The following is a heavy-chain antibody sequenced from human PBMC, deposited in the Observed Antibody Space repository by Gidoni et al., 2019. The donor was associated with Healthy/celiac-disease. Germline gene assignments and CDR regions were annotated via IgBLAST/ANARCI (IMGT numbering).Heavy chain of an antibody. Sequence: QVQLVQPGAEVKKPGASVHVSCNASVYTFTSYAMHWVRQAPGQRLEWMGWINAGNGNTKYSQKFQGRVTITRDTSASTAYMELSRLRSEDTAVYYCARDSVIAAAGIGWFDPWGQGTLVTVSS. J-gene: IGHJ5*02. D-gene: IGHD6-13*01. CDR1: VYTFTSYA. CDR3: ARDSVIAAAGIGWFDP. V-gene: IGHV1-3*01. CDR2: INAGNGNT.